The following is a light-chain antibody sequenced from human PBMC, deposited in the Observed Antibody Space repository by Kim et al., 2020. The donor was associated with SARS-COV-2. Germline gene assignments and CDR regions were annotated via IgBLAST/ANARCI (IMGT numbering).Light chain of an antibody. CDR2: GAS. J-gene: IGKJ2*01. CDR3: QQYGSSPET. V-gene: IGKV3-20*01. Sequence: LSPGERATLSSRASQSVSSSYLAWYQQKPGQAPRLLIYGASSRATGIPDRFSGSGSGTDFTLTISRLEPEDFAVYYCQQYGSSPETFGQGTKLEI. CDR1: QSVSSSY.